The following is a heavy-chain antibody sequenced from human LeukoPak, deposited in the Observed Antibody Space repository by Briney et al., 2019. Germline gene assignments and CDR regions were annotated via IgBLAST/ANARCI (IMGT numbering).Heavy chain of an antibody. CDR1: GFTFSDYY. CDR3: ARDHGSSWRSSSHSNMDV. CDR2: ISSRSSTI. V-gene: IGHV3-11*01. J-gene: IGHJ6*03. D-gene: IGHD6-13*01. Sequence: PGGSLRLSCVASGFTFSDYYMNWIRQAPGKGLEWVAYISSRSSTIFYADSVKDRFTISRDNGKNSLYLQMSGLRAEDTAVYYCARDHGSSWRSSSHSNMDVWGKGTTVTVSS.